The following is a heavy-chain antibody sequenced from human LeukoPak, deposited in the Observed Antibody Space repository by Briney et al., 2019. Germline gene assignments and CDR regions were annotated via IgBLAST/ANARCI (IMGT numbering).Heavy chain of an antibody. CDR1: GFTFDDYA. J-gene: IGHJ4*02. D-gene: IGHD6-19*01. V-gene: IGHV3-9*01. Sequence: PGRSLRLSCAASGFTFDDYAMHWVRQAPGKGLEWVSGISWNSGSIGYADSVKGRFTISRDNAKNSLYLQMNSLRAEDTAVYYCAKGLSEGYSSGWYGGYWGQGTLVTVSS. CDR3: AKGLSEGYSSGWYGGY. CDR2: ISWNSGSI.